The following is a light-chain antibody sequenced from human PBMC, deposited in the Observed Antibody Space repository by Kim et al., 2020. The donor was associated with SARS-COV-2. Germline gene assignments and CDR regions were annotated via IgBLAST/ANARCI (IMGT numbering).Light chain of an antibody. V-gene: IGLV2-8*01. J-gene: IGLJ1*01. Sequence: QSALTQPPSASGSPGQSVTISCTGTSSDVGGYNYVSSYQQHPGKVPKLMIYEVSKWPSGVPDRFSGSKSGNTASLTVSGLQAEDEADYYCSSYTGSNNYVFGTGTKVTVL. CDR2: EVS. CDR1: SSDVGGYNY. CDR3: SSYTGSNNYV.